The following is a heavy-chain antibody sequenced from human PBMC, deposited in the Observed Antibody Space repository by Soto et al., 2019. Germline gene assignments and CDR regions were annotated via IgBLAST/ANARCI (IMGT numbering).Heavy chain of an antibody. CDR2: IIPIFGTA. D-gene: IGHD6-13*01. CDR3: AAPGPGIAAAGYYYGMDV. V-gene: IGHV1-69*01. Sequence: QVQLVQSGAEVKKPGSSVKVSCKASGGTFSSYAISWVRQAPGQGLEWMGGIIPIFGTANYAQKFQGRVTITADESTSTAYMELSSLRSEDTAVYYCAAPGPGIAAAGYYYGMDVWGKGTTVTVSS. CDR1: GGTFSSYA. J-gene: IGHJ6*04.